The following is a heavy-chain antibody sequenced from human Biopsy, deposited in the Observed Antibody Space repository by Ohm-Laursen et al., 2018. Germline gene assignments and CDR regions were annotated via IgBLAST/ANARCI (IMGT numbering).Heavy chain of an antibody. Sequence: SLRLSCAASGFTVSSNYMSWVRQAPGKGLEWVSVIYSGGSTYYADSVKGRFTISRDNSKNTLYLQMNSLRAEDTAVYYCARSGWPENDAFDIWGQGTMVTVS. CDR3: ARSGWPENDAFDI. CDR2: IYSGGST. J-gene: IGHJ3*02. D-gene: IGHD6-19*01. V-gene: IGHV3-53*01. CDR1: GFTVSSNY.